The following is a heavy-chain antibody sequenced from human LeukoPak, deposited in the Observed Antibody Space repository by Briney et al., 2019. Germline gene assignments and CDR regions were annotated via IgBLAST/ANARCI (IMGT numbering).Heavy chain of an antibody. D-gene: IGHD2-15*01. Sequence: GGSLRLSCAASGFTFSSYEMNWVRQAPGKGLEWVSYISSSGSTIYYADSVKGRFTISRDNAKNSLYLQMNSLRAEDTAVYYCARVLVVAAAFDCWGQGTLVTVSS. V-gene: IGHV3-48*03. CDR1: GFTFSSYE. J-gene: IGHJ4*02. CDR3: ARVLVVAAAFDC. CDR2: ISSSGSTI.